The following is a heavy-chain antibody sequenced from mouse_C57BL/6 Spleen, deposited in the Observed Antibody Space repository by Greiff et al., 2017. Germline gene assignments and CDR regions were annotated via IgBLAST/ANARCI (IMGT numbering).Heavy chain of an antibody. CDR1: GYAFSSYW. CDR2: IYPGDGDT. CDR3: ERCGDADGYFDV. D-gene: IGHD3-3*01. J-gene: IGHJ1*03. V-gene: IGHV1-80*01. Sequence: QVQLQQSGAELVKPGASVKISCKASGYAFSSYWMNWVKQRPGKGLEWIGQIYPGDGDTNYNGKFKGKATLTADKSSSTAYMQLSSLTSEDSAVWLCERCGDADGYFDVWGTGTTVTVSS.